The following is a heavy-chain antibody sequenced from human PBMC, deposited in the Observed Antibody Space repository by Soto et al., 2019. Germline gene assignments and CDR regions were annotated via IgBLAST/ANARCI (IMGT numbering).Heavy chain of an antibody. CDR3: ATPAARSDAFDI. V-gene: IGHV1-24*01. Sequence: ASVKVSCKVSGYTLTELFMHWVRQAPGKGLEWMGGFDPEDGETIYAQKFQGRVTMTEDTSTDTAYMELSSLRSEDTAVYYCATPAARSDAFDIWGQGTMVTVSS. D-gene: IGHD6-6*01. CDR1: GYTLTELF. J-gene: IGHJ3*02. CDR2: FDPEDGET.